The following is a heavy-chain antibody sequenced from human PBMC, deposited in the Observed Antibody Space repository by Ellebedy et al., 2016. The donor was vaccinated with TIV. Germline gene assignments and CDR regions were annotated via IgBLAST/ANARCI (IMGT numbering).Heavy chain of an antibody. J-gene: IGHJ4*02. Sequence: PGGSLRLSCAASGFTFSSYAMNWVPQAPGKGLEWVSSINDISSHIYYADSLRGRFTISRDNAKNSLFLQMDNLRADDTAVYYCARDPRPYLRYGHYDFWGQGTLVTVSS. D-gene: IGHD3-9*01. V-gene: IGHV3-21*01. CDR1: GFTFSSYA. CDR3: ARDPRPYLRYGHYDF. CDR2: INDISSHI.